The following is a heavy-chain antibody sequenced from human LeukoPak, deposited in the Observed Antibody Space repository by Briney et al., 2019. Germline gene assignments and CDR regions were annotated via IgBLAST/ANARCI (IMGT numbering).Heavy chain of an antibody. J-gene: IGHJ3*02. CDR2: IYSGGST. Sequence: GGSLRLSCAASGFTVSSNYMSWVRQAPGKGLDWVSVIYSGGSTYYADSVKGRFTISRDNSKNTLYLQMNSLRAEDTAVYYCAKDYSGYDEGDTFDIWGQGTMVTVSS. V-gene: IGHV3-66*01. CDR1: GFTVSSNY. CDR3: AKDYSGYDEGDTFDI. D-gene: IGHD5-12*01.